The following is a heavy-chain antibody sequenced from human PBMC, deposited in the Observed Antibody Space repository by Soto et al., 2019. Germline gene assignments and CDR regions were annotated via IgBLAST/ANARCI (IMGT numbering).Heavy chain of an antibody. CDR1: GFTVSNTY. V-gene: IGHV3-53*01. CDR2: IYTAGGT. D-gene: IGHD2-2*01. CDR3: ARALPVAKGGFDP. Sequence: GGSLRLSCAASGFTVSNTYMTWVRQPPGKGLECVSVIYTAGGTNYADSVKGRFIISRDNSKNTLYLQMNSLRAEDTAVYYCARALPVAKGGFDPWGQGTLVTVS. J-gene: IGHJ5*02.